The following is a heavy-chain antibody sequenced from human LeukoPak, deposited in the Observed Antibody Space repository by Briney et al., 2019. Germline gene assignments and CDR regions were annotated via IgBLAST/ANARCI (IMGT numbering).Heavy chain of an antibody. CDR1: GGSFSGYY. CDR3: ARATGGAAAADFDP. V-gene: IGHV4-34*09. Sequence: KPSETLSLTCAVYGGSFSGYYWSWIRQPPGKGLEWIGEINHSGSTNYNPSLKSRVSTSIDTSKNQFSLKLSSVTAADTAIYYCARATGGAAAADFDPWGQGTLVTVSS. CDR2: INHSGST. J-gene: IGHJ5*02. D-gene: IGHD6-13*01.